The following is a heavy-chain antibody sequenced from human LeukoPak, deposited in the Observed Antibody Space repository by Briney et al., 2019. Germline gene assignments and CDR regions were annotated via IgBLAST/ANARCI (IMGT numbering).Heavy chain of an antibody. J-gene: IGHJ4*02. D-gene: IGHD6-13*01. V-gene: IGHV4-39*07. CDR3: ARARRGIAASFYFDY. CDR2: IYHSGST. CDR1: GGSISSSSYY. Sequence: SETLSLTCTVSGGSISSSSYYWGWIRQPPGKGLEWIGEIYHSGSTNYNPSLKSRVTISVDKSKNQFSLKLSSVTAADTAVYYCARARRGIAASFYFDYWGQGTLVTVSS.